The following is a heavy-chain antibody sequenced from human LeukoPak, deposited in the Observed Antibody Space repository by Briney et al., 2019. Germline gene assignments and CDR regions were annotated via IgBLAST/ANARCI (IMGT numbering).Heavy chain of an antibody. Sequence: PGGSLRLSCAASGFTFSSHGMNWVRQAAGKGLEWVSGISPNGVITYYADSVKGRFTISRDNSKNTLYLQMNSLRAEDTAVYYCARDQRNKYWYFDLWGRGTLVTVSS. CDR1: GFTFSSHG. D-gene: IGHD1/OR15-1a*01. V-gene: IGHV3-23*01. CDR2: ISPNGVIT. CDR3: ARDQRNKYWYFDL. J-gene: IGHJ2*01.